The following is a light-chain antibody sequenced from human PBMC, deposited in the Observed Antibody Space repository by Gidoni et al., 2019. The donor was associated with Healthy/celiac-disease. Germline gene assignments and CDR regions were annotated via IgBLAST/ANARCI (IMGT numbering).Light chain of an antibody. CDR3: QQYNSYPST. Sequence: DSQMTQPPSTLSASVGDRVTITCRASQSISSWLAWYQQKPGKAPKLLIYKASSLESGVPSRFSGSGSGTEFTLTISSLQPDDFATYYCQQYNSYPSTFXQXTKLEIK. CDR2: KAS. J-gene: IGKJ2*01. V-gene: IGKV1-5*03. CDR1: QSISSW.